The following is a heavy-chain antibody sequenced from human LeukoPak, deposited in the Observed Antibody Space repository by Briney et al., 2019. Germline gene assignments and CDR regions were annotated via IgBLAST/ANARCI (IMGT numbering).Heavy chain of an antibody. D-gene: IGHD3-10*01. J-gene: IGHJ5*02. V-gene: IGHV1-18*04. Sequence: GESLKISCKGSGYSFTSYWIGWVRQAPGQGLEWMGWISAYNGNTNYAQKLQGRVTMTTDTSTSTAYMELRSLRSDDTAVYYCAREGYYGSGSYYTQNWFDPWGQGTLVTVSS. CDR1: GYSFTSYW. CDR3: AREGYYGSGSYYTQNWFDP. CDR2: ISAYNGNT.